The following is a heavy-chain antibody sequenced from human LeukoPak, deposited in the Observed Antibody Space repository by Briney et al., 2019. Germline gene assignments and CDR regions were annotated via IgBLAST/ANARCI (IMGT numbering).Heavy chain of an antibody. CDR1: GFTFSSYG. V-gene: IGHV3-30*03. J-gene: IGHJ4*02. Sequence: GGSLRLSCAASGFTFSSYGMHWVRQAPGKGLEWVAVISYDGNNKYYVDSVKGRFTISRDNSKNTLYLQMNSLRAGDTAVYYCARARGIGLFGYWGQGTLVTVSS. D-gene: IGHD3-16*01. CDR3: ARARGIGLFGY. CDR2: ISYDGNNK.